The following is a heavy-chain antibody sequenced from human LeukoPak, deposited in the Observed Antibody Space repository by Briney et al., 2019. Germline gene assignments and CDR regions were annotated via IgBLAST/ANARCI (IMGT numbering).Heavy chain of an antibody. D-gene: IGHD4-17*01. CDR1: GFTFSSYG. V-gene: IGHV3-30*18. Sequence: GGSLRLSCAASGFTFSSYGMHWVRQAPGKGLEWVAVISYDGSNKYYADSVKGRFTISRDNSKNTLYLQMNSLRADDTAVYYCAKLAVTPAHDAFDIWGQGRMVTVSS. J-gene: IGHJ3*02. CDR3: AKLAVTPAHDAFDI. CDR2: ISYDGSNK.